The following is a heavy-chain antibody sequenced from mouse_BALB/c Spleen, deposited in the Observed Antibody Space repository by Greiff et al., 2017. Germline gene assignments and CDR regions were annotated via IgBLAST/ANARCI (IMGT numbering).Heavy chain of an antibody. CDR3: ARGSYYFDY. Sequence: EVQLVESGAELVRPGALVKLSCKASGFNIKDTYMHWVKQRPEQGLEWIGRIDPANGNTKYDPKFQGKATITADTSSNTAYLQLSSLTSEDTAVYYCARGSYYFDYWGQGTTLTVSS. J-gene: IGHJ2*01. CDR1: GFNIKDTY. V-gene: IGHV14-3*02. CDR2: IDPANGNT.